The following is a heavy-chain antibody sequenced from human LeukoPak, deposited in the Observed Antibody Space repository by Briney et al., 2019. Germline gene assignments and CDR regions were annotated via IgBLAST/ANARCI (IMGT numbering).Heavy chain of an antibody. CDR2: MNPNTGRT. D-gene: IGHD3-10*01. Sequence: ASVKVSCKASRYTFTSYDMNWVREAAGHGLEWMGWMNPNTGRTGYAQKFQGRITMTRDTSINTAYMELTNLRSEDTAIYYCARLSQTPDYYTLGGYYYLGYWGQGTPVTGSS. CDR3: ARLSQTPDYYTLGGYYYLGY. V-gene: IGHV1-8*01. CDR1: RYTFTSYD. J-gene: IGHJ4*02.